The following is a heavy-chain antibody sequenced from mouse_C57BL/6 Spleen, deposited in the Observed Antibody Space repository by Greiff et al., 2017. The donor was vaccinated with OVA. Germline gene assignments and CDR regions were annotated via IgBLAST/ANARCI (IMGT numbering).Heavy chain of an antibody. Sequence: EVKLQESGAELVKPGASVKLSCTASGFNIKDYYMHWVKQRTEQGLEWIGRIDPEDGETKYAPKFQGKATRTADTSSNTAYLQLSSLTSEDTAVYYCASHYGSSLYWGQGTLVTVSA. CDR3: ASHYGSSLY. D-gene: IGHD1-1*01. V-gene: IGHV14-2*01. CDR1: GFNIKDYY. CDR2: IDPEDGET. J-gene: IGHJ3*01.